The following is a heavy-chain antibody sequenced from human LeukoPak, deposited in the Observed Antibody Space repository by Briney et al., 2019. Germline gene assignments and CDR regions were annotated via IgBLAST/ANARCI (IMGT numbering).Heavy chain of an antibody. CDR2: ISAYNGNT. V-gene: IGHV1-18*01. CDR1: GGTFSSYA. J-gene: IGHJ4*02. Sequence: ASVKVSCKASGGTFSSYAISWVRQAPGQGLEWMGWISAYNGNTNYAQKLQGRVTMTTDTSTSTAYMELRSLRSDDTAVYYCARISGYCSGGSCYSCDYWGQGTLVTVSS. D-gene: IGHD2-15*01. CDR3: ARISGYCSGGSCYSCDY.